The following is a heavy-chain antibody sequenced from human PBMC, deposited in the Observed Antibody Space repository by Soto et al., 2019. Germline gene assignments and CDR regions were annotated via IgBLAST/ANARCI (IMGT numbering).Heavy chain of an antibody. CDR2: IYYSGST. CDR3: GYGDPYYFDY. CDR1: GGSISSYY. Sequence: QVQLQESGPGLVKPSETLSLTCTVSGGSISSYYWSWIRQPPGKGLEWIGYIYYSGSTNYNPSLKRRVTISVDTSKNQFSLKLSSVTAADTAVYYCGYGDPYYFDYWGQGTLVTVSS. D-gene: IGHD4-17*01. V-gene: IGHV4-59*01. J-gene: IGHJ4*02.